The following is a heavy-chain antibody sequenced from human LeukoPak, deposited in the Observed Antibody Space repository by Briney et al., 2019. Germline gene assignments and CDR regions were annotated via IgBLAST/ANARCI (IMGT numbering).Heavy chain of an antibody. J-gene: IGHJ3*02. CDR1: GYTFTSYG. D-gene: IGHD2-2*01. CDR3: AKVHCSSTSCSHDPFDI. Sequence: ASVKVSCKASGYTFTSYGISWVRQAPGQGLEWMGWISAYNGNTNYAQKLQGRVTMTTDTSTSTAYMELRSLRSDDTAVYYCAKVHCSSTSCSHDPFDIWGQGTMVTVSS. V-gene: IGHV1-18*01. CDR2: ISAYNGNT.